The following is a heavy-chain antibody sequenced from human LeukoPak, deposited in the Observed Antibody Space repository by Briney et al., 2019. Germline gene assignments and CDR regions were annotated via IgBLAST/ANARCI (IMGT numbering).Heavy chain of an antibody. CDR3: ARDPDWNYEFDYYGMDV. Sequence: SQTLSLTCAISGDSVSSNSAAWNWIRQSPSRGLEWLGRTYYMSKWYNDYAVSVKSRITINPDTSKNQFSLQLNSVTPEDTAVYYCARDPDWNYEFDYYGMDVWGQGTTVTVSS. CDR1: GDSVSSNSAA. D-gene: IGHD1-7*01. CDR2: TYYMSKWYN. V-gene: IGHV6-1*01. J-gene: IGHJ6*02.